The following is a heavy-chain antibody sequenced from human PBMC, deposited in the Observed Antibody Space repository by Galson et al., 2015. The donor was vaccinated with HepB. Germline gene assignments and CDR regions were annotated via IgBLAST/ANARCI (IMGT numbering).Heavy chain of an antibody. D-gene: IGHD5-24*01. CDR2: IYPGDSDT. CDR1: GYSFSTHW. V-gene: IGHV5-51*01. CDR3: ARRRRDDYNHYYFDY. Sequence: QSGAEVKKPGESLKISCEASGYSFSTHWIGWVRQMPGKGLEWMGIIYPGDSDTRYGASFQGQVTISADKSINTAYLQWSSLKASDTAMYYCARRRRDDYNHYYFDYWGQGTLVTVSS. J-gene: IGHJ4*02.